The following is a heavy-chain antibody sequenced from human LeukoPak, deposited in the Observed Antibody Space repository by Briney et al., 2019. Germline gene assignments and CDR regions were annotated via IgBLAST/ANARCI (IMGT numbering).Heavy chain of an antibody. CDR1: GFTVSSNY. V-gene: IGHV3-66*02. Sequence: GGSLRLSCAASGFTVSSNYMSWVRQAPGKGLEWVSVIYSGGSTYYADSVKGRFTISRDNSKNTLCLQMNSLRAEDTAVYYCAREYYDFWSGYRWGQGTLVTVSS. D-gene: IGHD3-3*01. CDR3: AREYYDFWSGYR. J-gene: IGHJ4*02. CDR2: IYSGGST.